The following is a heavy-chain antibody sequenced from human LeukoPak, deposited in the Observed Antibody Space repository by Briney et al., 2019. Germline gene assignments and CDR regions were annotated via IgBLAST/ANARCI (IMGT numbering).Heavy chain of an antibody. CDR2: ISSSGSTI. V-gene: IGHV3-11*04. D-gene: IGHD3-10*01. CDR1: AFSLNAYN. J-gene: IGHJ4*02. Sequence: GGSLRLSCAASAFSLNAYNMSWIRQAPGKGLEWVSYISSSGSTIYYADSVKGRFTISRDNAKNSLYLQMNSLRAEDTAVYYCARVLNGGFDYWGQGTLVTVSS. CDR3: ARVLNGGFDY.